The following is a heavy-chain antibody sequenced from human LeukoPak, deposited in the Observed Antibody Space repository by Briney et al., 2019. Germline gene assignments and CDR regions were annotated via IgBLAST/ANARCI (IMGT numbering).Heavy chain of an antibody. J-gene: IGHJ4*02. CDR2: LSYDGTDK. D-gene: IGHD1-26*01. CDR3: AKDTGWRGSFRYYFDY. CDR1: GFTFSSYG. Sequence: GMFLRLSCAASGFTFSSYGMHWVRQAPGKGLEWVAFLSYDGTDKYYADSVEGRFTISRDNSKNTLYLQMNSLRAEDTAVYYCAKDTGWRGSFRYYFDYWGQGTLVTVSS. V-gene: IGHV3-30*18.